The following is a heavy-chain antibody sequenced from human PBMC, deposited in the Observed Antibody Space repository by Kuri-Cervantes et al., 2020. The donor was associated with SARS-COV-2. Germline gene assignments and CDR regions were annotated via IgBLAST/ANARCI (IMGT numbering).Heavy chain of an antibody. CDR3: ARHYITRYFDL. V-gene: IGHV3-48*01. CDR1: GGSISSSS. Sequence: ETLSLTCTVSGGSISSSSYYWGWIRQPPGKGLEWVSYISSSSSTIYYADSVKGRFTISRDNAKNSLYLQMNSLRAEDTAVYYCARHYITRYFDLWGRGTLVTVSS. D-gene: IGHD2-2*01. CDR2: ISSSSSTI. J-gene: IGHJ2*01.